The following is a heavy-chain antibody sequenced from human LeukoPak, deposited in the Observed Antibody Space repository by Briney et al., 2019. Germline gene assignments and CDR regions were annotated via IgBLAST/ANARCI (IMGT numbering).Heavy chain of an antibody. CDR1: GGSISSYY. Sequence: SETLSLTCTVSGGSISSYYWSWIGQPPGKALEWIGYIYYSGSTNYDPSLKSRVTISVDTSKNQFSLKLSSVTAADTAVYYCARRHLSGYYFDYWGQGTLVTVSS. D-gene: IGHD3-10*01. J-gene: IGHJ4*02. CDR2: IYYSGST. CDR3: ARRHLSGYYFDY. V-gene: IGHV4-59*08.